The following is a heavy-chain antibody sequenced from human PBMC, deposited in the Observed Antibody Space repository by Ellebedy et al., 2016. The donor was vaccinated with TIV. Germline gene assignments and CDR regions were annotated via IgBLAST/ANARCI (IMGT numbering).Heavy chain of an antibody. J-gene: IGHJ3*02. CDR3: ARFVRATKAFDI. Sequence: MPSETLSLTCTVSDGSISSSSYYWGWIRLPPGKGLEWIGNIYYSGSTYYNPSLQSRVTISVDTSKNQFSLRLNSVTAADTAVYYCARFVRATKAFDIWGQGTMVTVSS. CDR2: IYYSGST. CDR1: DGSISSSSYY. D-gene: IGHD5-12*01. V-gene: IGHV4-39*07.